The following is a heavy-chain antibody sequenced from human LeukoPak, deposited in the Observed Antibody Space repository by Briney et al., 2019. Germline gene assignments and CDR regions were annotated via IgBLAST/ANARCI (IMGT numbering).Heavy chain of an antibody. D-gene: IGHD6-13*01. CDR2: IYYSGST. V-gene: IGHV4-30-4*01. CDR1: GGSISSGDYY. J-gene: IGHJ4*02. CDR3: ARRSWYPPQFDY. Sequence: PSQTLSLTCTVSGGSISSGDYYWSWIRQPPGKGLEWIGYIYYSGSTYYNPSLKSRVTISVDTSKNQFSLKLSSVTAADTAVYFCARRSWYPPQFDYWGQGTLVTVSS.